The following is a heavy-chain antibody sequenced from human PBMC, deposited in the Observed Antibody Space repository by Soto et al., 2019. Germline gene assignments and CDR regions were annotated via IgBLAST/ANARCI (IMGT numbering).Heavy chain of an antibody. J-gene: IGHJ4*02. Sequence: PGGSLRLSXAASGFTFSSYGMHWVRQAPGKGLEWVAVIWYDGSNKYYADSVKGRFTISRDNSKNTLYLQMNSLRAEDTAVYYCARYSNSETTFDYWGQGTLVTVSS. D-gene: IGHD6-6*01. V-gene: IGHV3-33*01. CDR2: IWYDGSNK. CDR1: GFTFSSYG. CDR3: ARYSNSETTFDY.